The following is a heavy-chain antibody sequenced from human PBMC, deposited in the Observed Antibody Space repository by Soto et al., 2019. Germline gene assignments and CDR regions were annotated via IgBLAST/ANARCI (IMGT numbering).Heavy chain of an antibody. CDR3: ARDLVSGGYGMDV. CDR1: GFTFSSYA. J-gene: IGHJ6*02. D-gene: IGHD1-1*01. Sequence: GGSLRLSCAASGFTFSSYAMHWVRQAPGKGLEWVAVISYDGSNKYYADSVKGRFTISRDNSKSTLYLQMNSLRAEDTAVYYCARDLVSGGYGMDVWGQGTTVTVSS. V-gene: IGHV3-30-3*01. CDR2: ISYDGSNK.